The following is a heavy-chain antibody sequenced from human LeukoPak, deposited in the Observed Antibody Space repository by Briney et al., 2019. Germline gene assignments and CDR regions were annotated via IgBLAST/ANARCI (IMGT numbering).Heavy chain of an antibody. CDR3: VRDFNPAEYPTAWATCAF. J-gene: IGHJ4*02. CDR2: IYYSGST. CDR1: GTSLSSYY. Sequence: SETLSLTCAVSGTSLSSYYWSWIRQPPGKGLEWIGYIYYSGSTNYNPSLKSRVTISVDTSKNQFSLKLSSVTAADTAVYYCVRDFNPAEYPTAWATCAFWGQGTLVTVSS. D-gene: IGHD1-26*01. V-gene: IGHV4-59*01.